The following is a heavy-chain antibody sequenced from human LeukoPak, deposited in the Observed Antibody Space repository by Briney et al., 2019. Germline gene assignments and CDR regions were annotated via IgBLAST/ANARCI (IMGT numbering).Heavy chain of an antibody. CDR2: INHSGST. J-gene: IGHJ4*02. CDR3: ARGRPYYYDSSGYYGY. D-gene: IGHD3-22*01. CDR1: GGSFSGYY. Sequence: PSETLSLTCAVYGGSFSGYYWSWIRQPPGKGLEWIGEINHSGSTNYNPSLKSRVTISVDTSKNQFSLKLSSVTAADTAVYYCARGRPYYYDSSGYYGYWGQGTLVTVSS. V-gene: IGHV4-34*01.